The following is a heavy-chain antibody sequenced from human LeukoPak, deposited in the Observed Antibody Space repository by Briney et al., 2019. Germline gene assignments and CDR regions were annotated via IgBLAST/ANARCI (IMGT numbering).Heavy chain of an antibody. CDR3: AKGRQQLAYYYYYMDV. J-gene: IGHJ6*03. CDR2: ISGNGGST. CDR1: GFTFSSYA. V-gene: IGHV3-23*01. D-gene: IGHD6-13*01. Sequence: PGGSLRLSCAASGFTFSSYAMSWVRQAAGKGLEWVSAISGNGGSTYYADSVKGRFTISRDNSKNTLYMQMNSLRAEDTAVYYRAKGRQQLAYYYYYMDVWGKGTTVTVSS.